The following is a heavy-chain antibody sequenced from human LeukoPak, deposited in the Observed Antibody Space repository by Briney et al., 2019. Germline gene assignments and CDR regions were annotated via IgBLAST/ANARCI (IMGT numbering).Heavy chain of an antibody. CDR2: INPNSGGT. CDR3: ARGGHNFDWFSQVSNFDY. D-gene: IGHD3-9*01. CDR1: GYTFTGYY. V-gene: IGHV1-2*02. Sequence: ASVKVSCKASGYTFTGYYMHWVRQAPGQGLEWMGWINPNSGGTNYAQKFQGRVTMTRDTSISAAYMELSRLRSDDTAVYYCARGGHNFDWFSQVSNFDYWGQGTLVTVSS. J-gene: IGHJ4*02.